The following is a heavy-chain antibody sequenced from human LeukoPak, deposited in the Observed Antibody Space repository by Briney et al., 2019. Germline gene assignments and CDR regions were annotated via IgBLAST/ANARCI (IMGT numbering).Heavy chain of an antibody. D-gene: IGHD3-9*01. CDR2: IYYSGST. CDR3: ARANYDILTGYYFFDY. CDR1: GGSISSGDYY. J-gene: IGHJ4*02. V-gene: IGHV4-30-4*01. Sequence: SETLSLTCTVSGGSISSGDYYWSWIRQPPGNGLEWIGYIYYSGSTYHNPSLKSRVTISVDTSKNQFSLKLSSVTAADTAVYYCARANYDILTGYYFFDYWGQGTLVTVSS.